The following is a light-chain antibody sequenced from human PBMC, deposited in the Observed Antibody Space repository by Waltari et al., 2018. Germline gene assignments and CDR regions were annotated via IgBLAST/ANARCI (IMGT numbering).Light chain of an antibody. J-gene: IGKJ5*01. CDR3: QQYYTTPVT. Sequence: DIVLTQSPDSLAVSLGERATINSKSRQSVLYSSNNKNKLGWYQQKPGQPPKLLIYWASTRESGVPDRFSGSGSGTDFTLTISSLQAEDVAVYYCQQYYTTPVTFGQGTRLEIK. CDR1: QSVLYSSNNKNK. CDR2: WAS. V-gene: IGKV4-1*01.